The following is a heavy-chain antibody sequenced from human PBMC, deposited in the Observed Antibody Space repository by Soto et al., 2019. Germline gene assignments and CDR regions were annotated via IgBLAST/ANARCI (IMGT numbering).Heavy chain of an antibody. D-gene: IGHD4-17*01. J-gene: IGHJ6*02. CDR2: IYTSGST. V-gene: IGHV4-4*07. CDR1: GGSISSYY. CDR3: AREATVTTDYYYGMDV. Sequence: QVQLQESGPGLVKPSETLSLTCTVSGGSISSYYWSWIRQPAGKGLEWIGRIYTSGSTNYNPSLKRRVTMSVDTAKNQFSLKLSSVTAADTAVYYCAREATVTTDYYYGMDVWGQGTTVTVSS.